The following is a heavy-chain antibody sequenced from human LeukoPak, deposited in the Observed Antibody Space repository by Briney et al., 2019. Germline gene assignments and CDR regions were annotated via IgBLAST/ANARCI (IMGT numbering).Heavy chain of an antibody. Sequence: SETLSLTCTVSGGSISSYYWSWIRQPAGKGLEWIGRIYTSGSTNYNPSLKSRVTMSVDTSKNQFSLKLSSVTAADTAVYYCARAHKNYDILTGTYYYYYYMDVWGKGTTVTVSS. V-gene: IGHV4-4*07. CDR3: ARAHKNYDILTGTYYYYYYMDV. J-gene: IGHJ6*03. D-gene: IGHD3-9*01. CDR2: IYTSGST. CDR1: GGSISSYY.